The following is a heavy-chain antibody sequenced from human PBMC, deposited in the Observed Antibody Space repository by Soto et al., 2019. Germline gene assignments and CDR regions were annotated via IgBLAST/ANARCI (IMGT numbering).Heavy chain of an antibody. V-gene: IGHV1-8*01. CDR1: GYTFTSYD. D-gene: IGHD2-15*01. Sequence: QVQLVQSGAAVKKPGASVKVSCKASGYTFTSYDINWVRQAPGQGPEWMGWMNPNSGDTGYAQKLQGRVTMTRSTSMSTAYMDRSSLRSYDTAVYYWARGLYCSGGSCYPASLLDYYYMGVWGKGTTVTVYS. J-gene: IGHJ6*03. CDR2: MNPNSGDT. CDR3: ARGLYCSGGSCYPASLLDYYYMGV.